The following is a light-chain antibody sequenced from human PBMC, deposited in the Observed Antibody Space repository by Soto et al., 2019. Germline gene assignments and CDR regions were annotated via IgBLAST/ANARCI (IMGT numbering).Light chain of an antibody. CDR1: SSDVGGYNY. Sequence: QSALTQPASVSGSPGQSITIYCTGTSSDVGGYNYVSWFQQHPGKAPNLMIYDVYRRPAGVSYRFSGSKSGNTASLTISGLQAEDEADYYCSAYTTSSTVVFGGGTQLTVL. V-gene: IGLV2-14*01. CDR3: SAYTTSSTVV. CDR2: DVY. J-gene: IGLJ2*01.